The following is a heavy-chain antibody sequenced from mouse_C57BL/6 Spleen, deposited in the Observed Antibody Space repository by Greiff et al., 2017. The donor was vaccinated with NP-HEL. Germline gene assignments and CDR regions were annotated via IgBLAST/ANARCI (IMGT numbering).Heavy chain of an antibody. D-gene: IGHD1-1*01. J-gene: IGHJ2*01. CDR1: GYAFSSSW. CDR3: ARVGTTVVNY. CDR2: IYPGDGDT. V-gene: IGHV1-82*01. Sequence: VQLQQSGPELVKPGASVKISCKASGYAFSSSWMNWVKQRPGKGLEWIGRIYPGDGDTNYNGKFKGKATLTADKSSSTAYMQLSSLTSEDSAVYFCARVGTTVVNYWGQGTTLTVSS.